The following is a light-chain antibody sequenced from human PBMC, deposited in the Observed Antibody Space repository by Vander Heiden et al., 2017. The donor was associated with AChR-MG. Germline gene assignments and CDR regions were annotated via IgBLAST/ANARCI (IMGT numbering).Light chain of an antibody. CDR3: QQYNSYPFT. Sequence: DIQMTQSPSTLSASVGDRVTITCRASQSISSWLAWYQQKPGKAPKLLIKKASSLVSGVPSRFSGSGSGTEFTLTISSLQPDDFATYYCQQYNSYPFTFGPGTKVDIK. CDR1: QSISSW. CDR2: KAS. J-gene: IGKJ3*01. V-gene: IGKV1-5*03.